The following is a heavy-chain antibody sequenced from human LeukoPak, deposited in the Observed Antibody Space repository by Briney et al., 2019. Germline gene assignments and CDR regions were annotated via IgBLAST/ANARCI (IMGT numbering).Heavy chain of an antibody. Sequence: PGGSLRLSCAASGFTFSSYGMHWVRQAPGKGLEWVACIRYDGSNKYSADSVKGRFTISRDNSKNTLYLQMNSLRTEDTAVYYCAKDLKYCGGDCYHPAGFDYWGQGTLVTVSS. CDR3: AKDLKYCGGDCYHPAGFDY. D-gene: IGHD2-21*01. CDR2: IRYDGSNK. J-gene: IGHJ4*02. V-gene: IGHV3-30*02. CDR1: GFTFSSYG.